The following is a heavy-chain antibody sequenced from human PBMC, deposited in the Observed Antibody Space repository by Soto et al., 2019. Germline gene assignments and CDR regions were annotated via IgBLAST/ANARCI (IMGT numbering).Heavy chain of an antibody. CDR3: ARLHCSSTSCYYYYYHGMDV. V-gene: IGHV5-51*01. D-gene: IGHD2-2*01. CDR1: EKRITSYW. J-gene: IGHJ6*02. Sequence: GDSLKIRCWGFEKRITSYWIGLVRQMPGKGLEWMGIIYPGDSDTRYSPSFQGQVTISADKSISTAYLQWSSLKASDTAMYYCARLHCSSTSCYYYYYHGMDVWGQGTPVTV. CDR2: IYPGDSDT.